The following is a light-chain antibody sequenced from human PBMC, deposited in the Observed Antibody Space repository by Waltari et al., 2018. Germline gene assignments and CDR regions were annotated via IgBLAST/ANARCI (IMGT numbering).Light chain of an antibody. CDR2: DVT. CDR3: SSQTLDGLVL. CDR1: GSAVGASDY. Sequence: QSALTQPASVSGSPGQSITISCSGVGSAVGASDYVSWHQHHPGKAPQVIIYDVTHRPSGVSDRFSASKSANTASLTISRLQPEDEADYYCSSQTLDGLVLFGGGTRLTVL. J-gene: IGLJ2*01. V-gene: IGLV2-14*03.